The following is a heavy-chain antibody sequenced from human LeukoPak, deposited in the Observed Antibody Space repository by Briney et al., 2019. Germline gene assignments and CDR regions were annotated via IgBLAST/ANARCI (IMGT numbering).Heavy chain of an antibody. J-gene: IGHJ5*02. CDR3: ARHPVPAADISGWFDP. CDR1: GYSISSGYY. CDR2: IYHSGST. V-gene: IGHV4-38-2*01. Sequence: SSETLSLTCAVSGYSISSGYYWGWIRQPPGKGLEWIGSIYHSGSTYYNPSLKSRVTISVDTSKNQFSLKLSSVTAADTAVYYCARHPVPAADISGWFDPWGQGTLVPVSS. D-gene: IGHD2-2*01.